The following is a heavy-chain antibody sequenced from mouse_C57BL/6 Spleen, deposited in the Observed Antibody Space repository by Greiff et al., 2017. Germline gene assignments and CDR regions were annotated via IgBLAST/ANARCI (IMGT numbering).Heavy chain of an antibody. J-gene: IGHJ2*01. D-gene: IGHD1-1*01. Sequence: EVMLVESGGGLVKPGGSLKLSCAASGFTFSSYTMSWVRQTPETRLEWVATISGGGGNTYYPDSVKGRFTISRDNAKNTLYLQMSSLRSEDTALYYCARQGLYGSSYFDYWGQGTTLTVSS. CDR3: ARQGLYGSSYFDY. CDR1: GFTFSSYT. CDR2: ISGGGGNT. V-gene: IGHV5-9*01.